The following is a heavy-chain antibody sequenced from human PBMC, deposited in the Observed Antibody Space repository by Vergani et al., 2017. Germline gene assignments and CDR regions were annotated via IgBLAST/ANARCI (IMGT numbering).Heavy chain of an antibody. CDR1: GFTFSSYA. J-gene: IGHJ4*02. CDR3: ARDKGFDWSIDY. V-gene: IGHV3-23*01. CDR2: ISGSGGST. Sequence: EVQLLESGGGLVQPGGSLRLSCAASGFTFSSYAMSWVRQAPGKGLEWVSAISGSGGSTYYADSVKGRFTISRDNSKNTLYLQMNSLRAEDTAVYYCARDKGFDWSIDYWGQGTLVTVSS. D-gene: IGHD3-9*01.